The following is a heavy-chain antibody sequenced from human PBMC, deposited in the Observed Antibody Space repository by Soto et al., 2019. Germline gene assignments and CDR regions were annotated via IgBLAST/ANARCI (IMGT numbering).Heavy chain of an antibody. CDR2: ISYDGSNK. Sequence: GGSLRLSCAASGFTFSSYGMHWVRQAPGKGLEWVAVISYDGSNKYYADSVKGRFTISRDNSKNTLYLQMNSLRAEDTAVYYFAKGGYYDSSGYFDYLGQGTLVTVSS. CDR3: AKGGYYDSSGYFDY. D-gene: IGHD3-22*01. V-gene: IGHV3-30*18. CDR1: GFTFSSYG. J-gene: IGHJ4*02.